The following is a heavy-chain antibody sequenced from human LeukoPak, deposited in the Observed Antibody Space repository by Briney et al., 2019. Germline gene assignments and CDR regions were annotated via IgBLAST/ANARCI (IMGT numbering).Heavy chain of an antibody. D-gene: IGHD1-26*01. CDR3: ARSSQRYSGSSFDY. Sequence: SETLSLTCIVSGGAISSGSYYWGWIRQPPGKGLEWIGSMYYTGSTYNSPSLKSRVTISVDTSKNQFSLKLSSVTAADTAVYYCARSSQRYSGSSFDYWGQGTLVTVSS. CDR2: MYYTGST. CDR1: GGAISSGSYY. V-gene: IGHV4-39*07. J-gene: IGHJ4*02.